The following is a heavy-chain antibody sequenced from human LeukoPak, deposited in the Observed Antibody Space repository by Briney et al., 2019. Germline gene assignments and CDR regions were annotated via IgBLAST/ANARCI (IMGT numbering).Heavy chain of an antibody. CDR2: ISSSSSYI. J-gene: IGHJ3*02. V-gene: IGHV3-21*01. CDR3: ARALPSPLYSGSYDDAFDI. Sequence: GGSLKLSCAASGFPFSSYSMNWVRQAPGKGLELVSSISSSSSYIYYADSVKGRFTISRDNAKISLYLQMNSLRAEDTAVYYCARALPSPLYSGSYDDAFDIWGQGTMVTVSS. CDR1: GFPFSSYS. D-gene: IGHD1-26*01.